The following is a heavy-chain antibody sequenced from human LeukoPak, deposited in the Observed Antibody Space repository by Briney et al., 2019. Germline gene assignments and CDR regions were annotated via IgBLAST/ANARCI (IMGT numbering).Heavy chain of an antibody. J-gene: IGHJ6*03. CDR1: GFAVSSSY. CDR2: IYSDGST. CDR3: ARDLSRSHDGDRRGYYYYYMDV. Sequence: AGGSLRLSCAASGFAVSSSYMSWVRQAAGKGLQWVSVIYSDGSTYYADSVKGRFTISRDNAKNSLYLQMNSLRAEDTAVYYCARDLSRSHDGDRRGYYYYYMDVWGKGTTVTVSS. D-gene: IGHD4-17*01. V-gene: IGHV3-53*01.